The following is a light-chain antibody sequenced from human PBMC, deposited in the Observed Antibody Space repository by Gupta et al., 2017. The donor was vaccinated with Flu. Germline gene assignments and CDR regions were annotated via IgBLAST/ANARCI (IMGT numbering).Light chain of an antibody. CDR2: DAS. J-gene: IGKJ4*01. CDR3: QQRSNWPPEVT. CDR1: QSVSSY. V-gene: IGKV3-11*01. Sequence: EIVFIQTPATLPLSPGARATLSCRASQSVSSYLAWYQQKPGQAPRLLIYDASNRATGIPARFSGSGSGTDFTLTISSLEPEDFAVYYCQQRSNWPPEVTFGGGTKVEIK.